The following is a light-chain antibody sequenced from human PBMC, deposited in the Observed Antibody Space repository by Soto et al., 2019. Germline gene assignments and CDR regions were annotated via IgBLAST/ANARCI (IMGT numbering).Light chain of an antibody. J-gene: IGKJ1*01. CDR2: GPS. CDR1: QSVSNN. V-gene: IGKV3-15*01. CDR3: HQYDDWPPA. Sequence: EIVVTQSPATLSVSPGERATLSCSASQSVSNNLAWYQQKPGQAPSLLINGPSTRASGIPARFSGSGYGREFTITISSLPPEESGVYSCHQYDDWPPAFGQGTKVEIK.